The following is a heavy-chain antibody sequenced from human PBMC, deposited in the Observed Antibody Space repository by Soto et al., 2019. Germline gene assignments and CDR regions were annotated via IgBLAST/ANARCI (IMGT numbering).Heavy chain of an antibody. J-gene: IGHJ4*02. D-gene: IGHD3-3*01. Sequence: QVQLVQSGAEVKKPGASVKVSCKASGYTFTSYGISWVRQAPGQGLEWMGWISAYNGNTNYAQKLQGRVTMTTDTSTSTAYMEVRSLGSDDTAVDYCARHLYFDFWSGYYSGPPFDYWGQGTLVTVSS. CDR3: ARHLYFDFWSGYYSGPPFDY. V-gene: IGHV1-18*01. CDR1: GYTFTSYG. CDR2: ISAYNGNT.